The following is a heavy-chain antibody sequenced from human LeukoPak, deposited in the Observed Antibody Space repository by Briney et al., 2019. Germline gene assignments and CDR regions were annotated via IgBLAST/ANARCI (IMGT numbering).Heavy chain of an antibody. Sequence: GSLRLSCVASEFTFRSYDMHWVRQAPGKGLVWVAVIIYDGSNKDYSDSLKGGFTISRDNTKNTLLLQRDSLRAEDTAVYYCAKEVRGDAFDIWGQGTMVTVPS. V-gene: IGHV3-30*18. CDR3: AKEVRGDAFDI. D-gene: IGHD3-16*01. J-gene: IGHJ3*02. CDR1: EFTFRSYD. CDR2: IIYDGSNK.